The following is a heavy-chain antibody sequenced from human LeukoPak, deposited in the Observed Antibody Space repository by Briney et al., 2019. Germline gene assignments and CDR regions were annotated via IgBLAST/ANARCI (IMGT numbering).Heavy chain of an antibody. CDR2: ISYDGSNK. J-gene: IGHJ4*02. V-gene: IGHV3-30-3*01. CDR1: GFTFSSYA. D-gene: IGHD5-12*01. Sequence: GGSLRLSCAASGFTFSSYAMHWVRQAPGKGLEWVAVISYDGSNKYYADSVKGRFTISRDNSKNTLYLQMNSLRAEDTAVYYCARGDILDYWGQGTLVTVSS. CDR3: ARGDILDY.